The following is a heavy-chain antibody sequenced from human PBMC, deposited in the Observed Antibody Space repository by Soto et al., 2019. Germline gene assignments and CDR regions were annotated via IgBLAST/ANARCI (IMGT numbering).Heavy chain of an antibody. CDR1: GYSFTSYW. CDR3: AVAAAGTGINYYYYYGMDV. Sequence: PGESLKISCKGSGYSFTSYWISWVRQMPGKGLEWMGRIDPSDSYTNYSPSFQGHVTISADKSISTAYLQWSSLKASDTAMYYCAVAAAGTGINYYYYYGMDVWGQGTTVTVSS. D-gene: IGHD6-13*01. CDR2: IDPSDSYT. J-gene: IGHJ6*02. V-gene: IGHV5-10-1*01.